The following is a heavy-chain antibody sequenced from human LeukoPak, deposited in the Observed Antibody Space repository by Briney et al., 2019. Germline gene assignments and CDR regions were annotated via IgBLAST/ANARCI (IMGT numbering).Heavy chain of an antibody. CDR1: GGSFSGYY. CDR3: ARGITGTTY. D-gene: IGHD1-20*01. V-gene: IGHV4-34*01. J-gene: IGHJ4*02. CDR2: INHSGST. Sequence: SETLSLTCAVSGGSFSGYYWTWIRQPPGKGLEWIGEINHSGSTNYNPSLKSRVTISVDTSKNQFSLKLSSVTAADTAVYYCARGITGTTYWGQGTLVTVSS.